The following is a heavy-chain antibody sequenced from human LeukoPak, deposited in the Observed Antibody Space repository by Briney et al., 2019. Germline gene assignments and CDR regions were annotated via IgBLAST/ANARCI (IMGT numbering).Heavy chain of an antibody. CDR1: GYSFTNYW. J-gene: IGHJ4*02. CDR2: IYPGNSDT. Sequence: GESLKISCKGSGYSFTNYWIGWVRQMPGKGLEWMGIIYPGNSDTRYSPSFQGQVTISVDKSITTAYPQWSSLKASDIGMYYCARRIAAAGLYYFDYWGQGTLVTVSS. CDR3: ARRIAAAGLYYFDY. V-gene: IGHV5-51*01. D-gene: IGHD6-13*01.